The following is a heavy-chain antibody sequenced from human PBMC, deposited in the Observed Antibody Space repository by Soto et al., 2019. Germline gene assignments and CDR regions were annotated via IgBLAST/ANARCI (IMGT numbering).Heavy chain of an antibody. V-gene: IGHV3-23*01. Sequence: PGGSLRLSCAASGFIFTNYAMYWVRQAPGKGLEWVSVIGGRGNSAYYAGSVQGRFTISRDNSKNTLSLQMSSLTADDTAIYYCVREGRGSFDFWGRGTMVTVSS. J-gene: IGHJ3*01. D-gene: IGHD5-12*01. CDR1: GFIFTNYA. CDR3: VREGRGSFDF. CDR2: IGGRGNSA.